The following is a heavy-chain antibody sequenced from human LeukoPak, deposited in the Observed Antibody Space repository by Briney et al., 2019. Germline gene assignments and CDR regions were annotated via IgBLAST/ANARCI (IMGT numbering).Heavy chain of an antibody. Sequence: KPSETLSLTCTVSGGSISHHFWSWIRQPAGKGLEWIGRIYTSGSTDYNPSLKSRVSMSVDTSKNQFSLKLTSMTAADTAVYYCARLDGYYEYYFDHWGQGTQVTVSS. V-gene: IGHV4-4*07. D-gene: IGHD3-22*01. CDR1: GGSISHHF. J-gene: IGHJ4*02. CDR3: ARLDGYYEYYFDH. CDR2: IYTSGST.